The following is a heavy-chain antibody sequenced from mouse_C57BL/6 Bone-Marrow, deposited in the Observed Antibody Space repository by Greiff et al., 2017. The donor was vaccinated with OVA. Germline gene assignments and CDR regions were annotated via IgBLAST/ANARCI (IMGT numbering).Heavy chain of an antibody. J-gene: IGHJ3*01. CDR1: GFTFTDYY. CDR3: APYYSNYGGFAY. V-gene: IGHV7-3*01. CDR2: IRNKANGYTT. D-gene: IGHD2-5*01. Sequence: VQLQQSGGGLVQPGGSLSLSCAASGFTFTDYYMSWVRQPPGKALEWLGFIRNKANGYTTEYSASVKGRFTISRDNSQSILYLQMNALRAEDSATYYCAPYYSNYGGFAYWGQGTLVTVSA.